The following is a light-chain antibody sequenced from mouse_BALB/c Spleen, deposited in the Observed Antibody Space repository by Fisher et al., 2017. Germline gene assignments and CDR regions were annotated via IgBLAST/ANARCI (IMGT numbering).Light chain of an antibody. Sequence: DIVMTQSTAIMSASLGEKVTMTCRASSSVSSSYLHWYQQKSGASPKLWIYSTSNLASGVPARFSGSGSGNSYSLTISSMEGEDAATYYCQQFTSSPFTFGSGTKLEIK. CDR1: SSVSSSY. V-gene: IGKV4-57-1*01. CDR2: STS. J-gene: IGKJ4*01. CDR3: QQFTSSPFT.